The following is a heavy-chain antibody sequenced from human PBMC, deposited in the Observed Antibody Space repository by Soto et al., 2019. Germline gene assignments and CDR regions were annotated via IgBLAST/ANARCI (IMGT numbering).Heavy chain of an antibody. CDR1: GASISSNF. CDR3: ARASVQYGSGTYEGGYYYFDY. V-gene: IGHV4-59*12. CDR2: ISYSGST. Sequence: SETLSLTCSVSGASISSNFWTWVRQPPGKGLEWIGQISYSGSTNYNPSLKSRVFISVGTSNNQFSLELSSVTAADTAVYYCARASVQYGSGTYEGGYYYFDYWGQGTLVTVSS. J-gene: IGHJ4*02. D-gene: IGHD3-10*01.